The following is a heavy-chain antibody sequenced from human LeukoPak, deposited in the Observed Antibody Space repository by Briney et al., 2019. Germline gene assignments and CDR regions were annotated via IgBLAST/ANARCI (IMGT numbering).Heavy chain of an antibody. J-gene: IGHJ4*02. CDR1: GFTFSSYA. CDR2: ISGSGDST. CDR3: AKDIPGVSSGWPGGFDY. V-gene: IGHV3-23*01. Sequence: GGSLRLSCAASGFTFSSYAMSWVRQAPGKGLEWVSAISGSGDSTYYADSVKGRFTISRDNAKNSLYLQMNSLRAEDTALYYCAKDIPGVSSGWPGGFDYWGQGTLVTVSS. D-gene: IGHD6-19*01.